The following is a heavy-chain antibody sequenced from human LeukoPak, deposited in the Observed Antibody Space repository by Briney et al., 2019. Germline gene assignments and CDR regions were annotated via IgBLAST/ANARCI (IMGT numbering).Heavy chain of an antibody. CDR1: GFSVTSNY. J-gene: IGHJ4*02. CDR3: ARGFHFYASGTYSGAFDY. V-gene: IGHV3-53*01. D-gene: IGHD3-10*01. CDR2: IYSGGGT. Sequence: PGGSLRLSCSASGFSVTSNYMSWVRQAPGKGLQWVSVIYSGGGTDYAGSVRGRFTISRDNSKNMLHLKMDNLRAEDTAVYYCARGFHFYASGTYSGAFDYWGQGTLVTVSS.